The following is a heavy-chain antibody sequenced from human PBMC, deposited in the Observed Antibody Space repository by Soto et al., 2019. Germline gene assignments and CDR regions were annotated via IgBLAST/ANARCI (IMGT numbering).Heavy chain of an antibody. CDR1: GGSISSSSYY. V-gene: IGHV4-39*01. D-gene: IGHD4-17*01. Sequence: SETLSLTCTVSGGSISSSSYYWGWIRQPPGKGLEWIGSIYYSGSTYYNPSLKSRVTISVDTSKNQFSLKLSSVTAADTAVYYCYLYGDYANWFDPWGQGTLVTVSS. J-gene: IGHJ5*02. CDR3: YLYGDYANWFDP. CDR2: IYYSGST.